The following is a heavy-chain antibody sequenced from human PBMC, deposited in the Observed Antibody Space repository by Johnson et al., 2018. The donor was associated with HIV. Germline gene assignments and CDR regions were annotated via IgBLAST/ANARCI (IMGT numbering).Heavy chain of an antibody. Sequence: VQLVESGGGLVQPGWSLRLSCAASGFTFDDYAMHWVRQAPGKGLEWVSGITWNSGSIGYADSVRGRFAISRDNAKNTLYLQMSSLRAEDTAMYYCVKGGGSYYRDAFDVWGQGTMVTVSS. D-gene: IGHD1-26*01. V-gene: IGHV3-9*01. CDR2: ITWNSGSI. J-gene: IGHJ3*01. CDR3: VKGGGSYYRDAFDV. CDR1: GFTFDDYA.